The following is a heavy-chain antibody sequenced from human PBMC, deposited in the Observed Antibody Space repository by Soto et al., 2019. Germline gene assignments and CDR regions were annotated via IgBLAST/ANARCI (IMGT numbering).Heavy chain of an antibody. CDR1: GFTFSSYG. CDR3: ARDGDVNTGFGKDY. J-gene: IGHJ4*02. V-gene: IGHV3-33*01. D-gene: IGHD3-16*01. CDR2: IWHDGGNK. Sequence: GGSLRLSCAASGFTFSSYGMHWVRQAPGKGLEWVAFIWHDGGNKFYAESVKGRFTISRDNSKSTLYLQMTSLSAEDTAMYYCARDGDVNTGFGKDYWGQGTLVTVSS.